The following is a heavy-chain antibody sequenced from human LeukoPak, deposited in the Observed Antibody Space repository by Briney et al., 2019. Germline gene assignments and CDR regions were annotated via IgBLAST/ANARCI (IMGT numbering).Heavy chain of an antibody. V-gene: IGHV1-69*04. CDR1: GGTFSSYA. CDR3: ARGGGYCSGGSCYSRLVY. D-gene: IGHD2-15*01. CDR2: IIPIFGIA. Sequence: SVKVSCKASGGTFSSYAISWVRQAPGQGLEWMGRIIPIFGIANYAQKFQGRVTITADKSTSTAYMELSSLRSEDTAVYYCARGGGYCSGGSCYSRLVYWGQGTLVTISS. J-gene: IGHJ4*02.